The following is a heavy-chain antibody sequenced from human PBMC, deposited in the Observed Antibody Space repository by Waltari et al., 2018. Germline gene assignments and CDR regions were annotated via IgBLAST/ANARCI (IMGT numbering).Heavy chain of an antibody. CDR1: GFTVSSNY. CDR2: IYSGGST. Sequence: EVQLVESGGGLIQPGGSLRLSCAASGFTVSSNYMSWVRQAPGKGLEWVPVIYSGGSTCCADSVKGRLTISRDNSKTTLYLQMNSLRAEDAAVYYCAGGEGYYDSSGSKGGWGQGTLVTVSS. D-gene: IGHD3-22*01. J-gene: IGHJ4*02. V-gene: IGHV3-53*01. CDR3: AGGEGYYDSSGSKGG.